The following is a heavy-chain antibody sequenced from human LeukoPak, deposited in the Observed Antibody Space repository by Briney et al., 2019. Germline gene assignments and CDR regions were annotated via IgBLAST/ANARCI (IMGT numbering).Heavy chain of an antibody. D-gene: IGHD3-3*01. CDR2: IYTSGST. J-gene: IGHJ4*02. V-gene: IGHV4-61*02. CDR1: GGSISSGSYY. CDR3: ARSDFWSGYYFGY. Sequence: SQTLSLTCTVSGGSISSGSYYWSWIRQPAGKGLEWIGRIYTSGSTNYNPSLKSRVTISVDTFKNQFSLKLSSVTAADTAVYYCARSDFWSGYYFGYWGQGTLVTVSS.